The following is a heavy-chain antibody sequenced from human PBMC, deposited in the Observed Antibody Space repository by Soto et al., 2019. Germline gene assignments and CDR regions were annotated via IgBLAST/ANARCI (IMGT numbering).Heavy chain of an antibody. D-gene: IGHD6-13*01. Sequence: PSETLSLTCAVYGGSFSGYYWSWIRQPPGKGLEWIGEINHSGSTNYNPSLKSRVTISVDTSKNQFSLKLSSVTAADTAVYYCARHFGSSWYNWFDPWGQGTLVTVSS. CDR3: ARHFGSSWYNWFDP. CDR1: GGSFSGYY. V-gene: IGHV4-34*01. J-gene: IGHJ5*02. CDR2: INHSGST.